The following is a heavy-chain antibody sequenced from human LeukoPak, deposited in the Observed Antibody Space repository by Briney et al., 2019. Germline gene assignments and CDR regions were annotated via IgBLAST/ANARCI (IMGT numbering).Heavy chain of an antibody. V-gene: IGHV3-30-3*01. J-gene: IGHJ4*02. CDR1: GFTFSSYA. D-gene: IGHD5-18*01. Sequence: GRSLRLSCAASGFTFSSYAMHWVRQAPGKGLEWVAVISYDGSNKYYADSVKGRFTISRDNSQNTLYLQMNSLRAEDTAVYYCARSGYSYGSYYFDYWGQGTLVTVSS. CDR3: ARSGYSYGSYYFDY. CDR2: ISYDGSNK.